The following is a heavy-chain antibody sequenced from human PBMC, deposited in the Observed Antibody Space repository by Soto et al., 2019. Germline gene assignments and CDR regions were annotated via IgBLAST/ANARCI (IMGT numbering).Heavy chain of an antibody. CDR1: GSTFSSYN. J-gene: IGHJ6*02. CDR2: IIPLLGVT. V-gene: IGHV1-69*02. D-gene: IGHD2-21*02. Sequence: QVQLVQSGAEVRKPGSSVEVSCMASGSTFSSYNVNWVRQAPGQGLGWIGRIIPLLGVTNYARRFQGRVTITADRSRKTAYMELASLTSEDTAVYYCERRRYWGVDCYNKFYYGMDVCGQGTTVTVSS. CDR3: ERRRYWGVDCYNKFYYGMDV.